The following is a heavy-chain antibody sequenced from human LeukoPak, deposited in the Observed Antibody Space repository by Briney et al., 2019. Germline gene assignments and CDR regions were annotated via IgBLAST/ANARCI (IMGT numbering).Heavy chain of an antibody. CDR2: ISSDGTNK. CDR3: ARDPGNYYDSSGFYYG. Sequence: GRSLRLSCAASGFTFSGYTMHWVRQAPGKGLGGVAVISSDGTNKYYADSVKGRFTISRDNSKNTLYLQMNSLRAEDTAVYYCARDPGNYYDSSGFYYGWGQGTLVTVSS. V-gene: IGHV3-30*01. J-gene: IGHJ4*02. D-gene: IGHD3-22*01. CDR1: GFTFSGYT.